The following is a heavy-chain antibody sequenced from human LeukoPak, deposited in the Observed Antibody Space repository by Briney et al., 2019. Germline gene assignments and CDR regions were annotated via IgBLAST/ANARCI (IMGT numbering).Heavy chain of an antibody. Sequence: ASVKVSCKASGYTFTGYHMHWVRQAPGQGLEWMGWISAYNGNTSYAQKLQGRVTMTTDTSTSTAYMELRSLRSDDTAVYYCARERYYYDSSGYRTKKIAFDIWGQGTMVTVSS. D-gene: IGHD3-22*01. V-gene: IGHV1-18*04. CDR3: ARERYYYDSSGYRTKKIAFDI. J-gene: IGHJ3*02. CDR2: ISAYNGNT. CDR1: GYTFTGYH.